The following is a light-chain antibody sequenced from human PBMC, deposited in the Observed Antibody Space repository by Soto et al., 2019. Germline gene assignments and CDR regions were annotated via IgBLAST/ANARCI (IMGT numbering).Light chain of an antibody. Sequence: TPSPSSLSAFVGGRVTMTRRASQTISTFLSWYQQKSGKDPKLMIYAATSLQSGVPSRFSGSGSGTEFTLTISSLQPDDFATYYCQQYNHYPCTFGQGTKVDIK. J-gene: IGKJ1*01. CDR3: QQYNHYPCT. CDR2: AAT. V-gene: IGKV1-17*01. CDR1: QTISTF.